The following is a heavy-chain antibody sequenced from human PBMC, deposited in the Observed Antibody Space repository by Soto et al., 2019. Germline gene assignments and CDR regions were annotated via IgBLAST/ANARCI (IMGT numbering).Heavy chain of an antibody. CDR2: INPSGGST. V-gene: IGHV1-46*01. J-gene: IGHJ4*02. D-gene: IGHD2-21*02. Sequence: ASVKVSCKASGYTFTSYYMPWVRQAPGQGLEWMGIINPSGGSTSYAQKFQGRVTMTRDTSTSTVYMELSSLRSEDTAVYYCARQRYCGGDCYWPDFDYWGQGTLVTVSS. CDR1: GYTFTSYY. CDR3: ARQRYCGGDCYWPDFDY.